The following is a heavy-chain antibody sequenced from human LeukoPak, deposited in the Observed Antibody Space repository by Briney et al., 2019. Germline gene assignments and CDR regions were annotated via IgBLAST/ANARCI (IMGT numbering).Heavy chain of an antibody. CDR2: ISYDGSNK. J-gene: IGHJ4*02. V-gene: IGHV3-30*04. D-gene: IGHD1-26*01. Sequence: PGGSLRLSCAASGFTFSSYAMYWVRQAPGKGLEWVAVISYDGSNKYYADSVKGRFTISRDNSKNTLYLQMDSLRAEDTAVYYCAKAGPGYWELVYFDYWGQGTLVTVSS. CDR1: GFTFSSYA. CDR3: AKAGPGYWELVYFDY.